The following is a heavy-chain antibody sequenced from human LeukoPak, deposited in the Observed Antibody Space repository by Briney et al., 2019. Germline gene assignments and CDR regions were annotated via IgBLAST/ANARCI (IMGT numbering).Heavy chain of an antibody. D-gene: IGHD1-26*01. CDR3: ARVSGSGSGSFDAFDI. Sequence: GGSLRLSCAASGFTFSDYYMSWIRQAPGKGLEWVSYISSSGSTIYYADSVKGRFTISRDNSKNTLYLQMNSLRAEDTAVYYCARVSGSGSGSFDAFDIWGQGTMVTVSS. CDR2: ISSSGSTI. J-gene: IGHJ3*02. CDR1: GFTFSDYY. V-gene: IGHV3-11*04.